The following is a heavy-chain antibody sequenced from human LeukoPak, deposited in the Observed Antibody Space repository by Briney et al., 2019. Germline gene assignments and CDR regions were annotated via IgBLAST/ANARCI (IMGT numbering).Heavy chain of an antibody. CDR1: GGSINSGSYY. J-gene: IGHJ6*03. CDR2: IYTSGST. CDR3: ARDYGDYAWYGAVRYYYYYMDV. Sequence: PSETLSLTCNVSGGSINSGSYYWSWIRQPAGKGLEWIGRIYTSGSTNYNPSLKSRVTISVDTSKNQFSLKLSSVTAADTAVYYCARDYGDYAWYGAVRYYYYYMDVWRKGTTVTVSS. V-gene: IGHV4-61*02. D-gene: IGHD4-17*01.